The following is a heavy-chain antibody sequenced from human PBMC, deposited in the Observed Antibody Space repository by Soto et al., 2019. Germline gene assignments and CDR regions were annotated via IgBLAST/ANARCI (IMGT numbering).Heavy chain of an antibody. J-gene: IGHJ5*02. CDR1: GFTFSSYA. CDR2: ISYDGSNK. V-gene: IGHV3-30-3*01. D-gene: IGHD2-2*01. CDR3: ARGLRYCSSTSCYHPFDP. Sequence: QVQLVESGGGVVQPGRSLRLSCAASGFTFSSYAMHWVRQAPGKGLEWVAVISYDGSNKYYADSVKGRFTNSRDNSKNTLYLQMNSLRAEDTAVYYCARGLRYCSSTSCYHPFDPWGQGTLVTVSS.